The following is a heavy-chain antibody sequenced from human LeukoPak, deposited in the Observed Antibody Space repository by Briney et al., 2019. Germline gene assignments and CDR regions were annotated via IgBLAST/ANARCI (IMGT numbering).Heavy chain of an antibody. J-gene: IGHJ5*02. CDR3: AQSSYYDFWSGYYEVWFDP. Sequence: SGPTLVKPTQTLTLTCTFSGFSLSTSGVGVGWIRQPPGKALEWLALIYWHDDKRYSPSLKSRLTITKDTSKNQAVLTMTNMDPVDTATYYCAQSSYYDFWSGYYEVWFDPWGQGTLVTVSS. CDR1: GFSLSTSGVG. V-gene: IGHV2-5*01. CDR2: IYWHDDK. D-gene: IGHD3-3*01.